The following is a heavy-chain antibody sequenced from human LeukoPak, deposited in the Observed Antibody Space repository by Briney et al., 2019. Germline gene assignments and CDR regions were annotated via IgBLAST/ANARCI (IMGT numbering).Heavy chain of an antibody. Sequence: ASVKVSCKASGGTFSSYAISWVRQAPGQGLEWMGRIIPILGIANYAQKFQGRVTITADKSTSTAYMELSSLRSEDTAVYYCARGDHCSSTSCYIAYYYYGMDVWGQGTTVTVSS. J-gene: IGHJ6*02. CDR3: ARGDHCSSTSCYIAYYYYGMDV. CDR1: GGTFSSYA. V-gene: IGHV1-69*04. D-gene: IGHD2-2*02. CDR2: IIPILGIA.